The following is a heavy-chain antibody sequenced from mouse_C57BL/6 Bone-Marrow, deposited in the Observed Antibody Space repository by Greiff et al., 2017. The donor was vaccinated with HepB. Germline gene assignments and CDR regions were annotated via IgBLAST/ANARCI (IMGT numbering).Heavy chain of an antibody. V-gene: IGHV14-2*01. D-gene: IGHD2-4*01. J-gene: IGHJ4*01. CDR3: ARYDYDVYYAMDY. CDR2: IDPEDGET. CDR1: GFNIKDYY. Sequence: VHVKQSGAELVKPGASVKLSCTASGFNIKDYYMHWVKQRTEQGLEWIGRIDPEDGETKYAPKFQGKATITADTSSNTAYLQLSSLTSEDTAVYYCARYDYDVYYAMDYWGQGTSVTVSS.